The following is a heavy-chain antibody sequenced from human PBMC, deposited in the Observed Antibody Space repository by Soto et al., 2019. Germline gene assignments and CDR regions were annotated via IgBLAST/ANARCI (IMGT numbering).Heavy chain of an antibody. J-gene: IGHJ6*03. D-gene: IGHD3-10*01. Sequence: PGLSLRVTRAPSGLTLRSGDTCRIRLALGQELEGVPASSRSGRSTYHADSLNGRFTISRDNSTNTLYLQMNSLRAEDTPVYYCAKRGVYDDPPYDYYTVDVWGEGTTVTVAS. CDR1: GLTLRSGD. CDR2: SSRSGRST. V-gene: IGHV3-23*01. CDR3: AKRGVYDDPPYDYYTVDV.